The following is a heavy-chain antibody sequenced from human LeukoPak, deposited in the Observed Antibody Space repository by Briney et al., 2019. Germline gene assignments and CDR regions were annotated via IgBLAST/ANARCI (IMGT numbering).Heavy chain of an antibody. CDR1: GGSFSGYY. D-gene: IGHD6-19*01. CDR3: AKDKGVAGYYFDY. J-gene: IGHJ4*02. CDR2: INHSGST. V-gene: IGHV4-34*01. Sequence: SETLSLTCAVYGGSFSGYYWSWIRQPPGKGLEWIGEINHSGSTNYNPSLKSRVTISVDTSKNQFSLKLSSVTAADTAVYYCAKDKGVAGYYFDYWGQGTLVTVSS.